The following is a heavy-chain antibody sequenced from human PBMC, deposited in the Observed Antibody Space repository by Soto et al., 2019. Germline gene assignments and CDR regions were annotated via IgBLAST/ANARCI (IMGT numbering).Heavy chain of an antibody. D-gene: IGHD2-2*02. CDR1: GGSISSSSYY. V-gene: IGHV4-39*01. Sequence: KPSETLSLTCTVSGGSISSSSYYWGWIRQPPGKGLEWIGSIYYSGSTYYNPSLKSRVTIAVDTSKNQFSLKLSSVTAADTAVYYCARIYGGSGCSSTSCYTWDYYYYGMDVWGQGTTVTVSS. J-gene: IGHJ6*02. CDR2: IYYSGST. CDR3: ARIYGGSGCSSTSCYTWDYYYYGMDV.